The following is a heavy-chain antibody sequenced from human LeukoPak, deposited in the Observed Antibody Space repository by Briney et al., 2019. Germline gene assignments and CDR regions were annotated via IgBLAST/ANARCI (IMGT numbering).Heavy chain of an antibody. CDR3: AVITMTAFDI. CDR1: GGSISSYY. Sequence: SETLSLTCTVSGGSISSYYWSWIRQPPGKGLEWIGYIYYSGSTNYNPSLKSRVTISVDTSKNQFSLKLSSVTAADTAVYYCAVITMTAFDIWGQGTMVTVSS. V-gene: IGHV4-59*01. D-gene: IGHD3-22*01. CDR2: IYYSGST. J-gene: IGHJ3*02.